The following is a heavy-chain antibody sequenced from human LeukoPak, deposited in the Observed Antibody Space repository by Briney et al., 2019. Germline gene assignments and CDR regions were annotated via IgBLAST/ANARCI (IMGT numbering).Heavy chain of an antibody. D-gene: IGHD2-2*01. J-gene: IGHJ4*02. CDR1: GFTFSSYG. CDR2: IWYDGSNK. V-gene: IGHV3-33*06. Sequence: GGSLRLSCAASGFTFSSYGMHWVRQAPGKGLEWVAVIWYDGSNKYYADSVKGRFTISRDNSKNTLYLQMNSLRAEDTAVYYCAKEGSESPPALEYFSSTSCYFDYWGQGTLVTVSS. CDR3: AKEGSESPPALEYFSSTSCYFDY.